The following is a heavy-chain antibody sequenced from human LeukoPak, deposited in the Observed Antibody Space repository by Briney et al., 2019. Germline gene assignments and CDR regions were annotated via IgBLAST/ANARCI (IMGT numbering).Heavy chain of an antibody. D-gene: IGHD5-12*01. Sequence: PSETLSLTCAVYGGSFSGYYWSWIRQPPGKGLEWIGEINHSGSTNYNPSLKSRVTISVDTCKNQFSLKLSSVTAADTAVYYCASPRGYSGYDFDYWGQGTLVTVSS. V-gene: IGHV4-34*01. CDR2: INHSGST. J-gene: IGHJ4*02. CDR1: GGSFSGYY. CDR3: ASPRGYSGYDFDY.